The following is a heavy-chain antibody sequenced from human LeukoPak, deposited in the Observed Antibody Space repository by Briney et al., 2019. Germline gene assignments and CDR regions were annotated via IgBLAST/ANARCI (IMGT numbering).Heavy chain of an antibody. CDR3: AKVVGDFNL. J-gene: IGHJ5*02. D-gene: IGHD4-17*01. CDR1: GFTFSSYA. Sequence: GGSLRLSCAASGFTFSSYAMSWVRQAPGKGLEWVAAIKSSDNSAYYIDSVKGRFTISSDNSKNTLFLQMNSLRAEDTAVYYCAKVVGDFNLWGQGTLVTVSS. CDR2: IKSSDNSA. V-gene: IGHV3-23*01.